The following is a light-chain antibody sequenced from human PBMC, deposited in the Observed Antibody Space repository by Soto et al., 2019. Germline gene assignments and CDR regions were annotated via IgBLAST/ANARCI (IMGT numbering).Light chain of an antibody. CDR1: QSVSRY. CDR2: DAS. J-gene: IGKJ2*01. Sequence: EIVLTQSPATLSVSPGERATLYCRASQSVSRYLAWYQQKPGQAPRLLIYDASNRATGIPARFSGSGSETDFTLTISSREPEDFAVYYCQQRSRWPLYTFGQGTKLEIK. CDR3: QQRSRWPLYT. V-gene: IGKV3-11*01.